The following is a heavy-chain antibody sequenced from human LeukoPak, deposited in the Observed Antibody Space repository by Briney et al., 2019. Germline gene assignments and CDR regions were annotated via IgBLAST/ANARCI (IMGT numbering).Heavy chain of an antibody. J-gene: IGHJ5*02. CDR3: ARGQESVTGHHWFDP. V-gene: IGHV4-4*02. CDR1: GGSISSSNW. Sequence: ASGTLSLTCAVSGGSISSSNWWSWVRQPPGKGLEWIGEIYHSGSTNYNPSLKSRVTISVDKSKNQFSLKLSSVTAADTAVYYCARGQESVTGHHWFDPWGQGTLVTVSS. D-gene: IGHD1-1*01. CDR2: IYHSGST.